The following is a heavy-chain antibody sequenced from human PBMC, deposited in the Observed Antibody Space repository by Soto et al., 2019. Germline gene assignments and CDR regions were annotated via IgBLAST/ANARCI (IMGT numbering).Heavy chain of an antibody. J-gene: IGHJ4*02. Sequence: GGSLRLSCAASGFTFSSYAMHWVRQAPGKGLEWVAVISYDGSNKYYADSVKGRFTISRDNSKNTLYLQMNSLRAEDTAVYYCARDGGVAAGTLSLDYWGQGTLVTVSS. CDR3: ARDGGVAAGTLSLDY. V-gene: IGHV3-30-3*01. D-gene: IGHD6-13*01. CDR1: GFTFSSYA. CDR2: ISYDGSNK.